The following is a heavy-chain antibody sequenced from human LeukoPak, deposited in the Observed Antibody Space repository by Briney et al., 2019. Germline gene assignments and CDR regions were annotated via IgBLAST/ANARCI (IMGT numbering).Heavy chain of an antibody. V-gene: IGHV3-11*01. Sequence: PGGSLRLPCAASKFRFSDFYMSWIRQAPGKGLEWVSYISGNGKTTYYADSAKGRFTISRDNAKNSVYLQMNNLRAEDTAVYYCARGHYGMDVWGQGTTVTVCS. J-gene: IGHJ6*02. CDR1: KFRFSDFY. CDR3: ARGHYGMDV. CDR2: ISGNGKTT.